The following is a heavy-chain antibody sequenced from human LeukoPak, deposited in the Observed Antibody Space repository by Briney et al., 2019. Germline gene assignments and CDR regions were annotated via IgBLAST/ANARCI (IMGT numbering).Heavy chain of an antibody. D-gene: IGHD6-19*01. Sequence: GGSLRLSCAVSGFTFSDYYMTWIRQAPGKGLEWVSHISSSSRYTNSADSVKGRFTISRDNAKNSLYLQMNSLRAEDTAVYYCAGDRSGWYVSYWGQGTLVTVSS. CDR1: GFTFSDYY. J-gene: IGHJ4*02. CDR2: ISSSSRYT. CDR3: AGDRSGWYVSY. V-gene: IGHV3-11*05.